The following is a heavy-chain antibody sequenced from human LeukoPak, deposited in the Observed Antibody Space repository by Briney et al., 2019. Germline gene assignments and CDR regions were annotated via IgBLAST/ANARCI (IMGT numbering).Heavy chain of an antibody. V-gene: IGHV3-30*02. CDR1: GFTFSSYA. CDR2: IRLDGSNK. J-gene: IGHJ4*02. Sequence: GGSLRLSCAASGFTFSSYAMHWVRQAPGEGLEWVAFIRLDGSNKYYADSVRGRFTISRDNSKNTLYLQMNSLRVEDTALYYCAKPHFDYWGQGTLVTVSS. CDR3: AKPHFDY.